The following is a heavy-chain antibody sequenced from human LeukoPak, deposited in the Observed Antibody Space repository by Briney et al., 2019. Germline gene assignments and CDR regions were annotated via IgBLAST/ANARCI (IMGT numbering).Heavy chain of an antibody. CDR3: ARDRGYSTFDY. CDR2: MKEDGGEI. V-gene: IGHV3-7*01. CDR1: AFTFSSYW. J-gene: IGHJ4*02. D-gene: IGHD4-23*01. Sequence: GGSLRLSCEASAFTFSSYWMSWVRQAPGKGLEWVANMKEDGGEINYVDSVKGRFTISRDNAKNSLFLQMNSLRVEDTAVYYCARDRGYSTFDYWGQGTLVAVSS.